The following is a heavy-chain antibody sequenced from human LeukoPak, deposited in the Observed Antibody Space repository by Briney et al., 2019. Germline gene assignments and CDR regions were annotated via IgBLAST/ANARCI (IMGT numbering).Heavy chain of an antibody. CDR2: IWYDGSNK. Sequence: GRSLRLSCAASGFTFSSYGMHWVRQAPGKGLEWVAAIWYDGSNKYYADSVKGRFTISRDNSKNTLYLQMNSLRAEDTAVYYCAKGAILEWSPFDYWGQGTLVTVSS. CDR1: GFTFSSYG. D-gene: IGHD3-3*01. CDR3: AKGAILEWSPFDY. V-gene: IGHV3-33*06. J-gene: IGHJ4*02.